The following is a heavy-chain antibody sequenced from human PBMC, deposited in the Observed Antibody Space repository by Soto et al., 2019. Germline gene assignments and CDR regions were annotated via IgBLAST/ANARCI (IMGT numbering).Heavy chain of an antibody. CDR3: ARDLRIAYCGGDCYLGAFDI. J-gene: IGHJ3*02. CDR2: IIPIFGTA. D-gene: IGHD2-21*02. V-gene: IGHV1-69*06. CDR1: GGTFSSYA. Sequence: QVQLVQSGAEVKKPGSSVKVSCKASGGTFSSYAISWVRQAPGQGLEWMGGIIPIFGTANYAQKFQGRVTITADKSTSTAYMELCSLRSEDTAVYYCARDLRIAYCGGDCYLGAFDIWGQGTMVTVSS.